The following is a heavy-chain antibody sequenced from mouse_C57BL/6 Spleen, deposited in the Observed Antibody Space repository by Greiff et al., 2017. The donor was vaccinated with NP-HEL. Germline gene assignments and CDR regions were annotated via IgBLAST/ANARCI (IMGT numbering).Heavy chain of an antibody. J-gene: IGHJ2*01. CDR2: INPSTGGT. V-gene: IGHV1-42*01. CDR1: GYSFTGYY. Sequence: EVKLVESGPELVKPGASVKISCKASGYSFTGYYMNWVKQSPEKSLEWIGEINPSTGGTTYNQKFKAKATLTVDKSSSTAYMQLKSLTSEDSAVYCCARNPLLDYWGQGTTLTVSS. CDR3: ARNPLLDY.